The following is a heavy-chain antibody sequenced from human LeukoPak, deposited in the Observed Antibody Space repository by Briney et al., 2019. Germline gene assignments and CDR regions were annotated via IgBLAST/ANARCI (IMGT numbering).Heavy chain of an antibody. J-gene: IGHJ4*02. CDR1: GFTFSSYG. CDR2: IWYDGSNK. Sequence: GGSLRLSCAASGFTFSSYGMHWVRQDPGKGLEWVAVIWYDGSNKFYADSVKGRFTISRDNSKNTLYLQMNSLRAEDTAVYYCARETTTLDYWGQGTLVTVSS. V-gene: IGHV3-33*01. D-gene: IGHD1-26*01. CDR3: ARETTTLDY.